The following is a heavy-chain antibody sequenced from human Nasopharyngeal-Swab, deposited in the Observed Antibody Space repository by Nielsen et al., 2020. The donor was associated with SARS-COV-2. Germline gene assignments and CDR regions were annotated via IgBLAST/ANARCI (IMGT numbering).Heavy chain of an antibody. Sequence: KVSCKGSGYSFTSYWIGWVRQMPGKSLEWMGIIYPGDSNTRYNPSFQGQVTISAEKAINTAYLQWSSLKASDTAMYYCARGVGQQLVRLFDYWGQGTLVTVSS. CDR2: IYPGDSNT. V-gene: IGHV5-51*01. CDR3: ARGVGQQLVRLFDY. D-gene: IGHD6-13*01. J-gene: IGHJ4*02. CDR1: GYSFTSYW.